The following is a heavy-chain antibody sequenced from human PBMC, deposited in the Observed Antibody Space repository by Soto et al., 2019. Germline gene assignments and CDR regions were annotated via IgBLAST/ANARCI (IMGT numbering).Heavy chain of an antibody. J-gene: IGHJ3*02. CDR3: ARAPLTMVRGVIITLDAFDI. V-gene: IGHV4-30-4*01. Sequence: SETLSLTCTVSGGSISSGDYYWSWIRQPPGKGLEWIGYIYYSGSTYYNPSLKSRVTISVDTSKSQFSLKLSSVTAADTAVYYCARAPLTMVRGVIITLDAFDIWGQGTMVTVSS. D-gene: IGHD3-10*01. CDR2: IYYSGST. CDR1: GGSISSGDYY.